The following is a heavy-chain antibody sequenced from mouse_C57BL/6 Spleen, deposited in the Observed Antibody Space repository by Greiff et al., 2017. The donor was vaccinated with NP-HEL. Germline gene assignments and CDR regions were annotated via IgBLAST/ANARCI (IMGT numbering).Heavy chain of an antibody. Sequence: VQLQQSGAELARPGASVKLSCKASGYTFTSYGISWVKQRTGQGLEWIGEIYPRSGNTYYNEKFKGKATLTADKSSSTAYMELRSLTSEDSAVYFCVYYDYDNYAMDYWGQGTSVTVSS. CDR3: VYYDYDNYAMDY. D-gene: IGHD2-4*01. V-gene: IGHV1-81*01. J-gene: IGHJ4*01. CDR2: IYPRSGNT. CDR1: GYTFTSYG.